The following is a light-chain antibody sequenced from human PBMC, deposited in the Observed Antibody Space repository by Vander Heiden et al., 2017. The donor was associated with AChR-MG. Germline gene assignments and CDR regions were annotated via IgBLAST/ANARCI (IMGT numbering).Light chain of an antibody. V-gene: IGKV3-15*01. J-gene: IGKJ5*01. Sequence: EIVMTQSPATLSVSPGARVTLSCRASQSVRSSLAWYQQKPGQAPRLLIYGASTRAAGIAARISGSGYGTEFTLTISSRQSEDFAVYYCQQYAMWPPNTFGQGTRLEIK. CDR3: QQYAMWPPNT. CDR2: GAS. CDR1: QSVRSS.